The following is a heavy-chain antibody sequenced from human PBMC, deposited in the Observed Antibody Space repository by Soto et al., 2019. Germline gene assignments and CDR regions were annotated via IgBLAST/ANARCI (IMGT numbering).Heavy chain of an antibody. CDR3: ATVPASMQSYYGVDV. V-gene: IGHV1-18*01. CDR2: IRINNRNTVNT. CDR1: GYTFTSYG. D-gene: IGHD2-2*01. Sequence: QLQLVQSGLEVKNPGASVTLSCKISGYTFTSYGLTWVRQAPGRGLEWLGWIRINNRNTVNTNNAQTPPGRVTTTADRSTSTVFRDLRSLRSDAAAVYFCATVPASMQSYYGVDVWGPGTMVAVSS. J-gene: IGHJ6*02.